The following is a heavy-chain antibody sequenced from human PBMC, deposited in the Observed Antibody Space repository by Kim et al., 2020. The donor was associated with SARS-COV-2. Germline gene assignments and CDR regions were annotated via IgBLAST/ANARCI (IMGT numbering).Heavy chain of an antibody. CDR3: ARGIVATKNYYYYGMDV. D-gene: IGHD5-12*01. CDR1: GYSFSSYW. CDR2: VYPGDSET. Sequence: GESLKISCKASGYSFSSYWIGWVRQMPGKGLEWMGIVYPGDSETKYSPSFQGQVTISADRATRAVYMQWSSLKASDTAMYYCARGIVATKNYYYYGMDVW. V-gene: IGHV5-51*01. J-gene: IGHJ6*01.